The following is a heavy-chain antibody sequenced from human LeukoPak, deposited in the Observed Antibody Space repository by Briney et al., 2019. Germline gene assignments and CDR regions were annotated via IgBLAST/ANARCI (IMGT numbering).Heavy chain of an antibody. V-gene: IGHV3-21*01. D-gene: IGHD4-17*01. Sequence: PGGSLRLSCAASGFTFSNYWMNWVRQTPGKGLEWVSSISSSSSYIYYADSVKGRFTISRDNAKNSLYLQMNSLRAEDTAVYYCARDRYGDYVYWGQGTLVTVSS. J-gene: IGHJ4*02. CDR3: ARDRYGDYVY. CDR2: ISSSSSYI. CDR1: GFTFSNYW.